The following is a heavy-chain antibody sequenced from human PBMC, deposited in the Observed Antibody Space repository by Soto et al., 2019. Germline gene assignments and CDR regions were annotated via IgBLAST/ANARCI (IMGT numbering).Heavy chain of an antibody. CDR1: GFTFDDYA. D-gene: IGHD1-7*01. CDR2: ISWNSGSI. Sequence: GGSLRLSCAASGFTFDDYAMHWVRQAPGKGLEWVSGISWNSGSIGYADSVKGRFTISRDNAKNSLYLQMNSLRAEDTALYYCARVTYNWNSILTWEFDYWGQGTLVTVSS. J-gene: IGHJ4*02. CDR3: ARVTYNWNSILTWEFDY. V-gene: IGHV3-9*01.